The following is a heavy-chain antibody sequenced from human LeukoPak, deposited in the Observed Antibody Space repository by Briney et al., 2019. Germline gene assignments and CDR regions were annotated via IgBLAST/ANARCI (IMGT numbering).Heavy chain of an antibody. Sequence: QPGRSLRLSCAASGFTFSTYAMHWVRQATGKGLEWMAVMSYDGSNKYYADSVRGRFTISRDNSKNTVYLEMNSLRTEDTAVYYCARGLNGGSQRGYFDYWGHGTLVTVSS. CDR1: GFTFSTYA. CDR3: ARGLNGGSQRGYFDY. D-gene: IGHD1-1*01. CDR2: MSYDGSNK. J-gene: IGHJ4*01. V-gene: IGHV3-30-3*01.